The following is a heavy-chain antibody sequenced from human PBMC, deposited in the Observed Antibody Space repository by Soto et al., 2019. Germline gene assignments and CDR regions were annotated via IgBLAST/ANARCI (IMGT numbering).Heavy chain of an antibody. CDR2: ISSSSSYI. J-gene: IGHJ4*02. V-gene: IGHV3-21*04. D-gene: IGHD5-18*01. CDR3: AKEKRYSYGLDY. Sequence: EVQLVESGGGLVKPGGSLRLSCAASGFTFSSYSMNWVRQAPGKGLEWVSSISSSSSYIYYADSVKGRFTISRDNAKNSLYLQMNSLRAEDTALYYCAKEKRYSYGLDYWGQGTLVTVSS. CDR1: GFTFSSYS.